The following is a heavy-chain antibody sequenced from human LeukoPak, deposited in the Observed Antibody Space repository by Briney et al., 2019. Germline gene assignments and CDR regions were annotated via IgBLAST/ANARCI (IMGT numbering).Heavy chain of an antibody. CDR3: ATSRHNSFDP. Sequence: GGSLRLSCAASGFTFSTSWMSWLRQAPGKGLEWVANVKEDGSDKYYVGSVKGRFTVSRDNAKNSLYLQMNSLRAEDTAVHYCATSRHNSFDPWGQGTLVTVSS. V-gene: IGHV3-7*05. CDR2: VKEDGSDK. J-gene: IGHJ5*02. CDR1: GFTFSTSW. D-gene: IGHD1-1*01.